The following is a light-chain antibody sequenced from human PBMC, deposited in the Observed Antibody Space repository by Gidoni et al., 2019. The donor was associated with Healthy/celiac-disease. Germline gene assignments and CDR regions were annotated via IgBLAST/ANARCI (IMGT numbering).Light chain of an antibody. CDR1: QSVSST. J-gene: IGKJ1*01. Sequence: ELVITPSPATLSVSPGERATLSCRASQSVSSTLDWYQQKPGQAPRLLIYGASTRATGIPARCSGSGSGTEFTLTISSLQSEDFAVYYCQQYNKWPLWTFGQGTKVEIK. V-gene: IGKV3-15*01. CDR3: QQYNKWPLWT. CDR2: GAS.